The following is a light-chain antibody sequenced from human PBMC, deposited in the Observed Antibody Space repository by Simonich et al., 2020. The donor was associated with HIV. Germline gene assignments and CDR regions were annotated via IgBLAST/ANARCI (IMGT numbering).Light chain of an antibody. V-gene: IGKV1-NL1*01. CDR1: KDISNS. Sequence: DIQITQSPSSLSASVGELVTITCRASKDISNSLVWYQQKPGKAPKLLLYDASRLESGVPSRFSGSGSGTDYTLTISSLQPEDFAAYYCQQYYSTPTFGGGTKVEIK. CDR2: DAS. J-gene: IGKJ4*01. CDR3: QQYYSTPT.